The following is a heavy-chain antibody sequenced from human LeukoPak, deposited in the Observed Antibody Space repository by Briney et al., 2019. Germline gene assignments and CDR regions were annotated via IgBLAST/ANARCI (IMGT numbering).Heavy chain of an antibody. CDR2: INHSGST. CDR3: ARTLYSGSYPSWYWYYGMDV. Sequence: SETLSLTCAVYGGSFSGYYWSWIRQPPGKGLEWIGEINHSGSTNYNPSLKSRVTISVDTSKNQFSLKLSSVTAADTAVYYCARTLYSGSYPSWYWYYGMDVWGQGTTVTVS. V-gene: IGHV4-34*01. D-gene: IGHD1-26*01. CDR1: GGSFSGYY. J-gene: IGHJ6*02.